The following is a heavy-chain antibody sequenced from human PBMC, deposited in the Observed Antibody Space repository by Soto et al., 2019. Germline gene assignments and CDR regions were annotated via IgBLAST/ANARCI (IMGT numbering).Heavy chain of an antibody. V-gene: IGHV3-33*01. CDR3: ARVRSQWGAFDI. CDR1: GFTFSSYG. CDR2: IWYDGSNK. Sequence: QVQLVESGGGVVQPGRSLRLSCAASGFTFSSYGMHWVRQAPGKGLEWVAVIWYDGSNKYYADSVKGRFTISRDNSKNTLYLQMNSLRAEDTAVYYCARVRSQWGAFDIWGQGTMVTVSS. J-gene: IGHJ3*02. D-gene: IGHD6-19*01.